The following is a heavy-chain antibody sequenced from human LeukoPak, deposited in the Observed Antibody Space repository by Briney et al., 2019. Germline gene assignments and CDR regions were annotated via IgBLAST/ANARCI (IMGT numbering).Heavy chain of an antibody. CDR3: ARDGRMATTDTEQFDY. D-gene: IGHD5-24*01. CDR2: VSSISSYI. CDR1: GFIFSSYT. V-gene: IGHV3-21*01. J-gene: IGHJ4*02. Sequence: GGSLRLSCAASGFIFSSYTMNWVRQAPGKGLEWVSSVSSISSYIYYADSVKGRFTISRDNAKNSLYLQMNSLRAEDTAVYYCARDGRMATTDTEQFDYWGQGTLVTVSS.